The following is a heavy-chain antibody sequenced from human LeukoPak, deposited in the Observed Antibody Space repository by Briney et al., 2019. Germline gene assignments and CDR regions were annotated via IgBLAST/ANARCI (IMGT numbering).Heavy chain of an antibody. CDR1: GFTFSSYA. CDR3: AKMPVSYSSGWSTFDY. J-gene: IGHJ4*02. Sequence: GGSLRLSCAASGFTFSSYAMSWVRQTPGKWLEWVSGISDSGGSTYYAASVKGRFTISRDNSKNTLYLQMNSLRAEDTAIYYCAKMPVSYSSGWSTFDYWGQGTLVTVSS. V-gene: IGHV3-23*01. CDR2: ISDSGGST. D-gene: IGHD6-19*01.